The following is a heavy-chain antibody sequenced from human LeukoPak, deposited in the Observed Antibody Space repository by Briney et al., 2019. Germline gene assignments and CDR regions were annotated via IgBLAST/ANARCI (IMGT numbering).Heavy chain of an antibody. CDR1: GFTFSSYA. J-gene: IGHJ3*02. Sequence: GRSLRLSCAASGFTFSSYAVSWVRQAPGKGLEWVSAISGSGGATYSADSVKGRFTISRDNAKNTLYLQMNSLRAEDTAVYYCAKPQTYSSGWYLIDAFDIWGQGTMVTVSS. D-gene: IGHD6-19*01. CDR3: AKPQTYSSGWYLIDAFDI. V-gene: IGHV3-23*01. CDR2: ISGSGGAT.